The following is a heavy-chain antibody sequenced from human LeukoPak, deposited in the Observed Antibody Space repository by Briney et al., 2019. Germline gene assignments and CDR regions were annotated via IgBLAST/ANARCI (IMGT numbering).Heavy chain of an antibody. Sequence: ASVKVSCKASGYTFTGYYMHWVRQAPGQGLEWMGWINPNSGGTNYAQKFQGRVTMTRDTSISTAYMELSRLRSDDTAVYYCARDGSYCSSTSCLEAAFDYWGQGTLVTVSS. J-gene: IGHJ4*02. CDR3: ARDGSYCSSTSCLEAAFDY. CDR2: INPNSGGT. CDR1: GYTFTGYY. D-gene: IGHD2-2*01. V-gene: IGHV1-2*02.